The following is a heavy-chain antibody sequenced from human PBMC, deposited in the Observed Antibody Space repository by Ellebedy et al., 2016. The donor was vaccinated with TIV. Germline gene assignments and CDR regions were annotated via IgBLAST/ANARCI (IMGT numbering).Heavy chain of an antibody. J-gene: IGHJ4*02. CDR2: ISGSGGST. V-gene: IGHV3-23*01. CDR3: AKSREMATIRPEHFDY. CDR1: GFTFSSYA. D-gene: IGHD5-24*01. Sequence: PGGSLRLSCAASGFTFSSYAMSWVRQAPGKGLEWVSAISGSGGSTYYADSVKGRFTISRDNSKTTLYLQMNSLRAEDTAVYYCAKSREMATIRPEHFDYWGQGTLVTVSS.